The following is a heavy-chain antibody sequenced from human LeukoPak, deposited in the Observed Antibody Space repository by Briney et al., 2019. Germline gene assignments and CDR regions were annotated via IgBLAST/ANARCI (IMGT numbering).Heavy chain of an antibody. D-gene: IGHD3-22*01. Sequence: GGSLRLSCAASGFTFSIYAMSRVRQAPGKGLEWVSAISGSGGTAYYADSVKGRFTISRDNSKNTLYLQMNSLRAEDTAVYYCAKKGYYDGSGYYMYYFDHWGQGTLVTVSS. CDR2: ISGSGGTA. V-gene: IGHV3-23*01. J-gene: IGHJ4*02. CDR3: AKKGYYDGSGYYMYYFDH. CDR1: GFTFSIYA.